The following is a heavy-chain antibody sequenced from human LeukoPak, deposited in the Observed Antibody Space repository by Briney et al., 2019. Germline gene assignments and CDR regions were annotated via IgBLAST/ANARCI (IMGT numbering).Heavy chain of an antibody. CDR1: GFSFTSSW. Sequence: TGGSLRLSCVASGFSFTSSWMTWVRQAPGKGLEWVANITGDESQKRYMDSVKGRFTISRDNAKNSLYLQLNSLRAEDTAIYYCVRDLSPVSDRNVWYDALDIWGQGTMVTVSS. CDR3: VRDLSPVSDRNVWYDALDI. V-gene: IGHV3-7*01. D-gene: IGHD1-1*01. CDR2: ITGDESQK. J-gene: IGHJ3*02.